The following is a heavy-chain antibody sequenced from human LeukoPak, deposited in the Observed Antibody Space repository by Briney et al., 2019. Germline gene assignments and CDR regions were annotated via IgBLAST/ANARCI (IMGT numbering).Heavy chain of an antibody. CDR1: GLTFSTYG. CDR2: IWHDGSTK. Sequence: GKSLRLSCAASGLTFSTYGMHWVRQAPGKGLEWVAVIWHDGSTKYYADSVKGRFTISRDNSKNMLYLQMNSLRAEDTAVYHCVKDRYGDLDYWGQGTLVTVSS. D-gene: IGHD4-17*01. J-gene: IGHJ4*02. CDR3: VKDRYGDLDY. V-gene: IGHV3-33*03.